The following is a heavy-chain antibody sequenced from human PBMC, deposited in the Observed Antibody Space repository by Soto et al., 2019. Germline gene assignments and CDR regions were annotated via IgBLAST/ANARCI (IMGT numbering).Heavy chain of an antibody. J-gene: IGHJ6*02. V-gene: IGHV3-9*01. CDR1: GFTFDDYA. Sequence: EVQLVESGGGLVQPGRSLRLSCAASGFTFDDYAMPWVRQAPGKGLEWVSGISWNSGSIGYADSVKGRFTISRDNAKNSLYLQMNSLRAEDTALYYCVKDHCSSTSSFLRQGMDVWGQGTTVTVSS. CDR2: ISWNSGSI. CDR3: VKDHCSSTSSFLRQGMDV. D-gene: IGHD2-2*01.